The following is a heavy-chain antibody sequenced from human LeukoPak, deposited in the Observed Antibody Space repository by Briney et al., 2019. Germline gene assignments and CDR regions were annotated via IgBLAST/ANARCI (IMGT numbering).Heavy chain of an antibody. J-gene: IGHJ3*02. Sequence: GGSLRLSCVASGFTFSSYGMHWVRQAPGKGLEWVAVISSGGSNKYYADSVKGRFTISRDNSKNTLYLQMNSLRAEDTAVYYCAKGRGAFDIWGQGTMVTVSS. V-gene: IGHV3-30*18. CDR1: GFTFSSYG. CDR3: AKGRGAFDI. D-gene: IGHD3-10*01. CDR2: ISSGGSNK.